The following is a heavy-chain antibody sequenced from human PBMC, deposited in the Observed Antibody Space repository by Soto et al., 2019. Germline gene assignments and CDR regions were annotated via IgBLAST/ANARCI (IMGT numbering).Heavy chain of an antibody. CDR3: ARHLGQQLVHFDY. CDR1: GGSISSYY. J-gene: IGHJ4*02. V-gene: IGHV4-59*08. D-gene: IGHD6-13*01. Sequence: SETLSLTCTVSGGSISSYYWSWIRQPPGKGLEWIGYIYYSGSTNYNPSLKSRVTISVDTSKNQFSLKLSSVTAADTAVYYCARHLGQQLVHFDYWGQGTLVTVSS. CDR2: IYYSGST.